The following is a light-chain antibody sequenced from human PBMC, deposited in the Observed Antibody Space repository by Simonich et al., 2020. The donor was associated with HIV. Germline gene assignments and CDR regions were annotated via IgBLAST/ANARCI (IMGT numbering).Light chain of an antibody. J-gene: IGLJ2*01. Sequence: QLVLTQSPSASASLGASVKLTCTLSSGHSSYAIAWHQQQPKKGPRYLMKLNSYGSHSKGDGIPDRFSGSSSGAERYLTISSLQSEDEADYYCQTWDTGIVVFGGGTKLTVL. CDR2: LNSYGSH. CDR3: QTWDTGIVV. V-gene: IGLV4-69*01. CDR1: SGHSSYA.